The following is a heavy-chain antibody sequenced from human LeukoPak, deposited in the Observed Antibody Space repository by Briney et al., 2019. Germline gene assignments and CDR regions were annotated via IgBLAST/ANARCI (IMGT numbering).Heavy chain of an antibody. CDR2: ISSSSSYI. CDR3: ARDSSGYFDY. J-gene: IGHJ4*02. V-gene: IGHV3-21*01. Sequence: GGSLRLFCAASGFTFSSYSMNWVRQAPGKGLEWVSSISSSSSYIYYADSVKGRFTISRDNAKNSLYLQMNSLRAEDTAVYYCARDSSGYFDYWGQGTLVTVSS. D-gene: IGHD3-22*01. CDR1: GFTFSSYS.